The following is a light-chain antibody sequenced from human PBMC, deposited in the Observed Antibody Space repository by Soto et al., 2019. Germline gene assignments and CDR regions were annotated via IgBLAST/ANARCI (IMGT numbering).Light chain of an antibody. Sequence: EIVLTQSPGTLSLSPGERATLSCRASQSVSSSYFAWYQQKPGQAPRLLIYGASSRATGIPARFSGSGSGTDFTLTISRLEPEDFAVYYCQQYGSSLGVTFGGGNPVEIK. CDR1: QSVSSSY. CDR3: QQYGSSLGVT. V-gene: IGKV3-20*01. CDR2: GAS. J-gene: IGKJ4*01.